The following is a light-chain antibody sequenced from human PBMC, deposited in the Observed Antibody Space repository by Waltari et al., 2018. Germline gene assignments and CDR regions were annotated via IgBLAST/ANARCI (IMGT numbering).Light chain of an antibody. CDR2: GTS. V-gene: IGKV3-20*01. CDR1: QSVGGT. CDR3: QRYVRLPAT. J-gene: IGKJ1*01. Sequence: EIVLTQSPGTLSLSPGERATLSCRASQSVGGTLAWYQQKPGQAPRLLMYGTSIRAPGTPDRFSGTGSGTDFSLTISRLEPEDFAVYYCQRYVRLPATFGQGTKVEIK.